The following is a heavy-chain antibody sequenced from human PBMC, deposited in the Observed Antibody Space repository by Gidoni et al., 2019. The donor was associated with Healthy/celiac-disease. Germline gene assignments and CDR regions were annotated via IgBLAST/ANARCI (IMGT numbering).Heavy chain of an antibody. CDR3: ARGLDY. Sequence: GKGLEWVSYISSSSSYTNYADSVKGRFTISRDNAKNSLYLQMNSLRAEDTAVYYCARGLDYWGQGTLVTVSS. J-gene: IGHJ4*02. CDR2: ISSSSSYT. V-gene: IGHV3-11*05.